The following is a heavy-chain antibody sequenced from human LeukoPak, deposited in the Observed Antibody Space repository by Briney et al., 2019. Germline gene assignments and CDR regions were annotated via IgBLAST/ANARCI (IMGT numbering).Heavy chain of an antibody. V-gene: IGHV3-30*04. CDR3: ARDPAYGSGTYTHFDY. CDR1: GFTFSSYA. Sequence: PGGSLRLSCAASGFTFSSYAMHWVRQAPGKGLEWVAVISYDGSNKYYADSVKGRFTISRDNSKNTLYLQMNSLRAEDTAVYYCARDPAYGSGTYTHFDYWGQGTLVTVS. J-gene: IGHJ4*02. CDR2: ISYDGSNK. D-gene: IGHD3-10*01.